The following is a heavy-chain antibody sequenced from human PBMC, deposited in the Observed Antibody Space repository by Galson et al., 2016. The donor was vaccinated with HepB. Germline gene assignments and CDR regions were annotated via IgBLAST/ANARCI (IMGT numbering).Heavy chain of an antibody. Sequence: SVKVSCKASGYTFTNYGISWVRQAPGQGLEWMGWISAYNGHTNYAQKLQGRVTMTTDTSTSTAYMELRSLRSEDTAVYYCATFLEYASSWFEDEYLQPWGQGTLVSVSS. CDR2: ISAYNGHT. CDR1: GYTFTNYG. D-gene: IGHD6-13*01. J-gene: IGHJ1*01. V-gene: IGHV1-18*01. CDR3: ATFLEYASSWFEDEYLQP.